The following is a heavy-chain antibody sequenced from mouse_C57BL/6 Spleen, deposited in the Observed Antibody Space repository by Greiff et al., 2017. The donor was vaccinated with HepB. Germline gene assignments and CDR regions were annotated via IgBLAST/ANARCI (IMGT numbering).Heavy chain of an antibody. V-gene: IGHV5-4*01. J-gene: IGHJ1*03. CDR1: GFTFSSYA. Sequence: DVKLVESGGGLVKPGGSLKLSCAASGFTFSSYAMSWVRQTPEKRLEWVATISDGGSYTYYPDNVKGRFTISRDNAKNNLYLQMSHLKSEDTAMYYCAREGDGYYPFWYFDVWGTGTTVTVSS. CDR3: AREGDGYYPFWYFDV. CDR2: ISDGGSYT. D-gene: IGHD2-3*01.